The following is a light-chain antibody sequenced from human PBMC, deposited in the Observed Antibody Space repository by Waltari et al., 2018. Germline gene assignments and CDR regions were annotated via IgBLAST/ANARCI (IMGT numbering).Light chain of an antibody. CDR3: QQSAITPRT. J-gene: IGKJ1*01. Sequence: DIQMTQSPSSLSASVGGRVTITCRASQSISRYLNGYQQKPGKAPKLLIYAAASLQSGVPSRFSGSGSGTDFTLTISSLQPEDFATYYCQQSAITPRTFGQGTKVEIK. V-gene: IGKV1-39*01. CDR1: QSISRY. CDR2: AAA.